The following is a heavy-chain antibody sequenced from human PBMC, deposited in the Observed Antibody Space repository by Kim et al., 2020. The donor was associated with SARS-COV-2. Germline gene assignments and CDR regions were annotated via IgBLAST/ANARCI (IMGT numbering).Heavy chain of an antibody. J-gene: IGHJ3*02. Sequence: SETLSLTCAVYGGSFSGYYWSWIRQPPGKGLEGIGEINHSGSTNYNPSLKSRVTISVDTSKNQFSLKLSSVTAADTAVYYCARAYCGGDCYLDDAFDIWG. V-gene: IGHV4-34*01. CDR2: INHSGST. D-gene: IGHD2-21*02. CDR3: ARAYCGGDCYLDDAFDI. CDR1: GGSFSGYY.